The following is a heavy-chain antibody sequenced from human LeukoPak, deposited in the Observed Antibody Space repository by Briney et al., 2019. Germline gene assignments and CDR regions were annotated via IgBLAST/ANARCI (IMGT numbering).Heavy chain of an antibody. V-gene: IGHV4-4*02. D-gene: IGHD2-15*01. J-gene: IGHJ4*02. CDR2: IYHSGST. CDR1: GGSISSSNW. Sequence: PSGTLSLTCAVSGGSISSSNWWSWVRQPPGKGLEWIGEIYHSGSTNYNPSLKSRVTISVDKSKNQFSLKLSSVTAADMAVYYCASRVGGYCSGGSCYRFDYWGQGTLVTVSS. CDR3: ASRVGGYCSGGSCYRFDY.